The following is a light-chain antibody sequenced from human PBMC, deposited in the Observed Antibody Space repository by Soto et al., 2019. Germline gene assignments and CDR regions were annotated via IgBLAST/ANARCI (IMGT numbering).Light chain of an antibody. J-gene: IGLJ2*01. CDR3: QVWASSSDHHVV. CDR2: DGS. Sequence: SDARTQPPSVAVGPGQTARISCGGNNMGSKSVDWYQQKPGEGAVLGVYDGSDRPTGIPERVGGSKAGKAATVTISRGEDGDEAHYYCQVWASSSDHHVVFGGGT. CDR1: NMGSKS. V-gene: IGLV3-21*02.